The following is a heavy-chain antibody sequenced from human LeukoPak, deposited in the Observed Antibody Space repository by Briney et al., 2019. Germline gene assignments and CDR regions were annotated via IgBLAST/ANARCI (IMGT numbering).Heavy chain of an antibody. V-gene: IGHV3-30*02. CDR1: GFTFSSYG. D-gene: IGHD3-3*01. CDR2: IQYDGSNK. CDR3: AKITTFGVAIDY. Sequence: GGSLRLSCTASGFTFSSYGMHWVRQAPGKGLEWVAFIQYDGSNKYYADSVKGRFTISRDNSKNTLYLQMNSLRAEDTAMYYCAKITTFGVAIDYWGQGTLVTVSS. J-gene: IGHJ4*02.